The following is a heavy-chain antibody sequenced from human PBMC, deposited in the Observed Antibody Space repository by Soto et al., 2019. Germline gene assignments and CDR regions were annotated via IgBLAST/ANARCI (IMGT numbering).Heavy chain of an antibody. J-gene: IGHJ4*01. Sequence: APGKGLEWVSGLSGSGGSTYYTDSVKGRFTIFRDNSKNTLFLQMNSLRSEDTAVYYCARDSLRLPFDYWGQGTLVTVSS. D-gene: IGHD3-16*01. V-gene: IGHV3-23*01. CDR3: ARDSLRLPFDY. CDR2: LSGSGGST.